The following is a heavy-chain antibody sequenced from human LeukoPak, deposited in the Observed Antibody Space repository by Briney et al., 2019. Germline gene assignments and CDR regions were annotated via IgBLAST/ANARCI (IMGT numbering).Heavy chain of an antibody. CDR3: ARALPGAFDY. CDR1: GFAVSTNY. Sequence: GGSLRLSCAASGFAVSTNYMNWVRQAPGKGLEWVSIIYSGGSTYYADSVKGRFTISRDNSKNTLYLQMNSLRAEDTAVYYCARALPGAFDYWGQGTLVTVSS. V-gene: IGHV3-53*01. J-gene: IGHJ4*02. D-gene: IGHD4/OR15-4a*01. CDR2: IYSGGST.